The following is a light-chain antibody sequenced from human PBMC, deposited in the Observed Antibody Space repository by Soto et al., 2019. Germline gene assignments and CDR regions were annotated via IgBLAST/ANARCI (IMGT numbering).Light chain of an antibody. Sequence: DIQMTQSPSTLSASVGDTVTITCRASQNIKTWLAWHQQKPGKAPKLLIFDASTLESGVPSRFSGSGSGTDCTLTINRLQPDDFATYYCQQYNSSSPLFGQGTKVEIK. CDR1: QNIKTW. CDR2: DAS. V-gene: IGKV1-5*01. J-gene: IGKJ1*01. CDR3: QQYNSSSPL.